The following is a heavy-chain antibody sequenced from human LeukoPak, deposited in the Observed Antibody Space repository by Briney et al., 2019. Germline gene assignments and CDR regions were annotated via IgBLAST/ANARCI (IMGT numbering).Heavy chain of an antibody. J-gene: IGHJ4*02. CDR1: GFTFSSNY. D-gene: IGHD2-21*01. CDR3: AKDLMSIKALIPWDY. Sequence: GGSLRLSCAASGFTFSSNYMSWVRQAPGKGLEWVSVIYSGGSSYYADSVKGRFTISRDNSKNTVYLQMNSLRVEDTAVYYCAKDLMSIKALIPWDYWGQGTLVTVSP. V-gene: IGHV3-66*01. CDR2: IYSGGSS.